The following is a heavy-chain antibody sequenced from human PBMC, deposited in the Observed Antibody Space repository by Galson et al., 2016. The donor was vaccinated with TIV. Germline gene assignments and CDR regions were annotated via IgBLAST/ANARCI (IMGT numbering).Heavy chain of an antibody. V-gene: IGHV3-23*01. J-gene: IGHJ4*02. Sequence: SLRLSCAASGFTFSSYNMHWVRQAPGKGLEWVSTISSTASTTYYADSVKGRFTISRDNSKNTLYLQMDSLRAEDTVIYYCARFLKLGTIDYWGQGTLVTVSS. D-gene: IGHD7-27*01. CDR3: ARFLKLGTIDY. CDR1: GFTFSSYN. CDR2: ISSTASTT.